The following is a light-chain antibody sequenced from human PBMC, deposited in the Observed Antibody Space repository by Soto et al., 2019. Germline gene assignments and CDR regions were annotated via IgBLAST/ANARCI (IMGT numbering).Light chain of an antibody. Sequence: DIQMTQSPSFVSASVGDRVTITCRASQGISSRLAWYQHKPGRAPKLLLHAASSLESGVPSRFSGSGSGTDFTLTISILQPEDFATYYCQQTTSFPLTFGGGTKAEIK. CDR2: AAS. J-gene: IGKJ4*01. CDR1: QGISSR. CDR3: QQTTSFPLT. V-gene: IGKV1-12*01.